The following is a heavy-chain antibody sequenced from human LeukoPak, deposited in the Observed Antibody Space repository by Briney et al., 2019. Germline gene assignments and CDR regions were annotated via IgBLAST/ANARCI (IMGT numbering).Heavy chain of an antibody. CDR3: ARQTRFPDSTGYYGS. V-gene: IGHV5-51*01. D-gene: IGHD3-22*01. CDR1: GYTFTNYY. J-gene: IGHJ4*02. Sequence: GESLKISCKGSGYTFTNYYIGWVRQMPGKGLEWMGIIYPGDSDAKYSPSFEGQVIISADTSISTAYLQWSSLKAADTAIYYCARQTRFPDSTGYYGSWGQGTLVTVSS. CDR2: IYPGDSDA.